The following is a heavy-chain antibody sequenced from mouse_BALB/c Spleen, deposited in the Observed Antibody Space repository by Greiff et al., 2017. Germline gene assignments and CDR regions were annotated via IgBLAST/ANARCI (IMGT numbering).Heavy chain of an antibody. V-gene: IGHV5-6-5*01. Sequence: EVQRVESGGGLVKPGGSLKLSCAASGFTFSSYAMSWVRQTPEKRLEWVASISSGGSTYYPDSVKGRFTISRDNARNILYLQMSSLRSEDTAMYYCARGRGLDYFDYWGQGTTLTVSS. CDR3: ARGRGLDYFDY. D-gene: IGHD3-3*01. CDR1: GFTFSSYA. CDR2: ISSGGST. J-gene: IGHJ2*01.